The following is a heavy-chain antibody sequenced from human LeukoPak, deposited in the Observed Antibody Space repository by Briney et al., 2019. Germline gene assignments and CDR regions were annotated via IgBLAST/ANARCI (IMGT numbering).Heavy chain of an antibody. V-gene: IGHV3-23*01. CDR2: ISGSGGST. D-gene: IGHD3-22*01. J-gene: IGHJ4*02. CDR1: GFTFSSYG. Sequence: QPGRSLRLSCAASGFTFSSYGMPWVRQAPGKGLEWVSAISGSGGSTYYADSVKGRFTISRDNSKNTLYLQTNSLRAEDTAVYYCAKALSNMIVVVITDYWGQGTLVTVSS. CDR3: AKALSNMIVVVITDY.